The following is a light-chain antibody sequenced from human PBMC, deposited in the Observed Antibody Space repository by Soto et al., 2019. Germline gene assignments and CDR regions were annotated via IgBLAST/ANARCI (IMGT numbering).Light chain of an antibody. J-gene: IGKJ1*01. V-gene: IGKV3-11*01. Sequence: EIVLTQSPGTLSLSPGARATLSCRASQSINYYLAWYQQKPGQPPSLLIYDTSNRASGIPARFSGIVSGTAGTLTINSLEPDDGAVYDGQQTAHWPRTFGLGTKVDIK. CDR3: QQTAHWPRT. CDR2: DTS. CDR1: QSINYY.